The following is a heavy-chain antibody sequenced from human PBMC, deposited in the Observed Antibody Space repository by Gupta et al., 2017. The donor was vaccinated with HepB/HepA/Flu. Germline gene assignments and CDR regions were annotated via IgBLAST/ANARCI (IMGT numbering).Heavy chain of an antibody. CDR3: ARDTSGWHILDY. Sequence: EVQLVESGGGLVKPGGSLRLSCAASGFTFSSCSMNWVRQAPGKGLEWVSSITSSGTYIYYADSLEGRFTISRDNAKNSLYLQMNSLRAEDTAVYYCARDTSGWHILDYWGQGALVTVSS. CDR1: GFTFSSCS. D-gene: IGHD6-19*01. J-gene: IGHJ4*02. CDR2: ITSSGTYI. V-gene: IGHV3-21*01.